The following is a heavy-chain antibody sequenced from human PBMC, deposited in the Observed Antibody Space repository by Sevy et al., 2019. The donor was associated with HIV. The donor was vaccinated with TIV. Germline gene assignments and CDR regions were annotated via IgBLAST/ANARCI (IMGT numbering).Heavy chain of an antibody. CDR3: ATGYCSPICLIDY. V-gene: IGHV3-30*03. CDR2: ISPDGTNK. D-gene: IGHD2-2*03. J-gene: IGHJ4*02. Sequence: GGSLRLSCAASGFTFSSYGMHWVRQAPGKGLEWVAVISPDGTNKYYGDAMRGRFTISRDNSKNTLNLQKDTVRVEDTAVYYCATGYCSPICLIDYWGQGTLVTVSS. CDR1: GFTFSSYG.